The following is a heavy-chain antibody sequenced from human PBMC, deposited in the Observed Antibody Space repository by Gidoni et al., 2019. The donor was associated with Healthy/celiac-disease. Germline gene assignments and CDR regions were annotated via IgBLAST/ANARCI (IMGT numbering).Heavy chain of an antibody. V-gene: IGHV3-11*05. CDR2: ISSSSSYT. CDR1: GFTFSDYY. CDR3: ARDLTSLFGLYYFDY. Sequence: QVQLVESGGGLVKPGGSLRLSCAASGFTFSDYYMSWIRQAPGKGLEWVSYISSSSSYTNYADSVKGRFTISRDNAKNSLYLQMNSLRAEDTAVYYCARDLTSLFGLYYFDYWGQGTLVTVSS. J-gene: IGHJ4*02. D-gene: IGHD3-10*02.